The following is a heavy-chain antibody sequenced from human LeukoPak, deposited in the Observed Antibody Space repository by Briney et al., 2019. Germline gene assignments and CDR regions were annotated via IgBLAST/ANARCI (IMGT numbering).Heavy chain of an antibody. CDR1: GGTFSGYY. J-gene: IGHJ6*02. CDR2: INHSGST. CDR3: QTYYYYYGMDV. V-gene: IGHV4-34*08. Sequence: SETLSLTCAVYGGTFSGYYWSWIRQPPGRGLEWIGEINHSGSTNYNPSLKSRVTISVDTSKNQFSLRLSSVTAADTAVYYCQTYYYYYGMDVWGQGTTVTVSS.